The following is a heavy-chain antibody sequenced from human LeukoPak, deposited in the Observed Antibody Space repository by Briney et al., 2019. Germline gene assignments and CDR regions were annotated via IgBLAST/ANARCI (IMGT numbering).Heavy chain of an antibody. V-gene: IGHV1-18*01. CDR2: ISAYNGNT. Sequence: ASVKVSCKASGYTFTSYGISWVRQAPGQGLEWMGWISAYNGNTNYAQKFQGRVTMTRNTSISTAYMELSSLRSEDTAVYYCARGSTYYDFWSGYYPMNFDYWGQGTLVTVSS. J-gene: IGHJ4*02. CDR1: GYTFTSYG. D-gene: IGHD3-3*01. CDR3: ARGSTYYDFWSGYYPMNFDY.